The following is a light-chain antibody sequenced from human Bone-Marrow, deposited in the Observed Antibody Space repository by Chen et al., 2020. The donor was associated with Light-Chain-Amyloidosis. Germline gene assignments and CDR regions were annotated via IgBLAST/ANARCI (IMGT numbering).Light chain of an antibody. CDR3: QSADSSGTYEVI. Sequence: SYELTQPPPVPVSPGQTARITCSGDDLPTKYAYWYQQKPGKAPVLVIHRDTERPSGISERFSGSSSGTTATLTISGVQAEDEADYHCQSADSSGTYEVIFGGGTKLTVL. V-gene: IGLV3-25*03. J-gene: IGLJ2*01. CDR2: RDT. CDR1: DLPTKY.